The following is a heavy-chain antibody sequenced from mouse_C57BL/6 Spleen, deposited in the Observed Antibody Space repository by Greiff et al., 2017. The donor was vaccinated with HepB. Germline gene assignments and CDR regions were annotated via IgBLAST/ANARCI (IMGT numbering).Heavy chain of an antibody. Sequence: DVHLVESEGGLVQPGSSMKLSCTASGFTFSDYYMAWVRQVPEKGLEWVANINSDGSSTYYLDSLKSRFIISRDNAKNILNLQMSSLKSEDTATYYCARDKAYYSNYRAMDYWGQGTSVTVSS. V-gene: IGHV5-16*01. CDR2: INSDGSST. D-gene: IGHD2-12*01. CDR3: ARDKAYYSNYRAMDY. J-gene: IGHJ4*01. CDR1: GFTFSDYY.